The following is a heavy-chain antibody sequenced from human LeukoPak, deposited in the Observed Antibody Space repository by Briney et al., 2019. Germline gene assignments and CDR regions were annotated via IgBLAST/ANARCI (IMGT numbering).Heavy chain of an antibody. CDR3: ARGAARPRGAFDI. J-gene: IGHJ3*02. Sequence: SVKVSCKASGYTFTSYDINWVRQATGQGLEWMGWMNPNSGNTGYAQKFQGRVTITRNTSISTAYMELSSLRSEDTAVYYCARGAARPRGAFDIWGRGTMVTVSS. CDR1: GYTFTSYD. D-gene: IGHD6-6*01. CDR2: MNPNSGNT. V-gene: IGHV1-8*03.